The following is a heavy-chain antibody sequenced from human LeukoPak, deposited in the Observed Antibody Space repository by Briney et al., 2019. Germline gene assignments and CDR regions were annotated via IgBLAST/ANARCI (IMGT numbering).Heavy chain of an antibody. J-gene: IGHJ4*02. CDR1: GLTFSSYW. D-gene: IGHD6-19*01. Sequence: GGSLRLSCAASGLTFSSYWISWVRQAPGKGLEWVANIQQDGSEKYYVDSVKGRFTISRDNAKNSLYLQMNSLRAEDTAVYYCAGGRRSDGSGPPYLDYWGQGTLVTVSS. V-gene: IGHV3-7*01. CDR2: IQQDGSEK. CDR3: AGGRRSDGSGPPYLDY.